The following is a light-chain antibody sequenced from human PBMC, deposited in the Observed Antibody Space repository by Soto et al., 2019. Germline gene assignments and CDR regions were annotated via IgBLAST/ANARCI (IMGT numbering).Light chain of an antibody. CDR3: LQDYNYPWT. J-gene: IGKJ1*01. CDR2: AAS. CDR1: QAIRVD. Sequence: AIQMTQSPSSLSASVGDRVTITCRASQAIRVDLAWYQQKPGKAPKLPIYAASSLHSGVPSRFSGSGSGTDFTLTISSLQPEDFATYYCLQDYNYPWTFGQGTKV. V-gene: IGKV1-6*01.